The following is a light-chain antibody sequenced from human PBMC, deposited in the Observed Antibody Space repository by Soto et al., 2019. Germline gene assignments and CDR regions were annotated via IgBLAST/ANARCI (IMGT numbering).Light chain of an antibody. J-gene: IGLJ1*01. CDR3: LSYAGSTNYV. V-gene: IGLV2-8*01. CDR1: SRDVGGNNY. Sequence: QSALTQPPSASGSPGQSVSISCTGTSRDVGGNNYVSWYQQHPGKAPKLMIYEVSKRPSGVPDRFSGSKSGNTASLTVSGLQPQDEADYFCLSYAGSTNYVFGTGPK. CDR2: EVS.